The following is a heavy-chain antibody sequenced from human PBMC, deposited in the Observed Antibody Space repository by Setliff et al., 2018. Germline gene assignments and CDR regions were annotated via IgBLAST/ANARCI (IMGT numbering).Heavy chain of an antibody. D-gene: IGHD3-22*01. CDR1: GGTFSSYA. CDR2: TIPSFGST. J-gene: IGHJ6*03. V-gene: IGHV1-69*05. CDR3: VREGVDSRSSTDYRYYMDV. Sequence: VKVSCKASGGTFSSYAISWVRQAPGQGLEWMGGTIPSFGSTNYARKFQGRVTIITDESTSTAYMQLSSLGSEDTAVYYCVREGVDSRSSTDYRYYMDVWGKGTTVTVSS.